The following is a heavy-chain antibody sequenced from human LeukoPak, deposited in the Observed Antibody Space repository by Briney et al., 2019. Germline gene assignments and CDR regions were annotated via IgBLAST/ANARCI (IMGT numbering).Heavy chain of an antibody. J-gene: IGHJ4*02. D-gene: IGHD3-3*01. CDR1: GFTFSDYY. V-gene: IGHV3-11*01. CDR3: ATFWSGYYNPYFDY. Sequence: PGGSLRLSCAASGFTFSDYYMSWFRQAPGRGLEWVSYISSSGSTIYYADSVKGRFTISRDNAKNSLYLQMNSLRAEDTAVYYCATFWSGYYNPYFDYWGQGTLVTVSS. CDR2: ISSSGSTI.